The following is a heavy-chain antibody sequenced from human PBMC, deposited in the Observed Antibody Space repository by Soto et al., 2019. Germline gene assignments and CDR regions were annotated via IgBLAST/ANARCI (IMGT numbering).Heavy chain of an antibody. CDR3: ARDTGGSYDF. Sequence: GGSPRLSCAAPWFPFSDYYMDWVRPLPGKGLEWVGRTRDKANNYASEYAPSLKGRFTISRHDSEDSMFLQLNSLKTEDTAVYYCARDTGGSYDFWGQGALVTVSS. CDR2: TRDKANNYAS. J-gene: IGHJ4*02. CDR1: WFPFSDYY. D-gene: IGHD1-26*01. V-gene: IGHV3-72*01.